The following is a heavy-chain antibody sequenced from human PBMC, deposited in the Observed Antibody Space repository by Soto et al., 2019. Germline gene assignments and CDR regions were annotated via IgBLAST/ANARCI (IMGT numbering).Heavy chain of an antibody. J-gene: IGHJ4*02. D-gene: IGHD6-13*01. CDR2: IYSGGST. CDR3: ARASIGAAGYYFDY. V-gene: IGHV3-53*01. CDR1: GFTVSTNY. Sequence: EVQLVESGGGLIQPGGSLRLSCAASGFTVSTNYMSWVRQAPGKGLEWVSVIYSGGSTYYADSVKGRFTISRDNSKHTLYLQMNSLRAEDTAVYYCARASIGAAGYYFDYWGQGTLVTVSS.